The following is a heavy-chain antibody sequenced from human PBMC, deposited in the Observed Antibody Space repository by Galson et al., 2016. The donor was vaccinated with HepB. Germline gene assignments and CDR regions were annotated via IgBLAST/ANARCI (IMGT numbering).Heavy chain of an antibody. CDR3: ARDRRVYDSVWGNYRRTGFVN. CDR1: GFTFNTYG. V-gene: IGHV3-48*01. D-gene: IGHD3-16*02. Sequence: SLRLSCAASGFTFNTYGMHWVRQAPGKGLEWVAYISGSGDTIKYADSVKGRFTISRDNAKNSLYLRMSSLRAEDTAVYYCARDRRVYDSVWGNYRRTGFVNWGRGTLVTVSS. J-gene: IGHJ4*02. CDR2: ISGSGDTI.